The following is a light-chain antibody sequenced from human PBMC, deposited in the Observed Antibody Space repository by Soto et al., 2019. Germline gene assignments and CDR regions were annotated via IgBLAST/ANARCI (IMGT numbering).Light chain of an antibody. CDR3: QQYGSSPST. J-gene: IGKJ2*01. Sequence: EIVLTQSPGTLSLSPGERATLSCRASQSVSSSYLAWYQQKPGQAPRLLIYGASSRATGIPDRFSGSESGTDFTLTISRLEPEDFAVYYCQQYGSSPSTFGQGTKLEI. CDR1: QSVSSSY. CDR2: GAS. V-gene: IGKV3-20*01.